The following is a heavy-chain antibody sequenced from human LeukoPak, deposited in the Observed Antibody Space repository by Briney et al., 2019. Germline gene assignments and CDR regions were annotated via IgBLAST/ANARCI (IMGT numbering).Heavy chain of an antibody. CDR2: INHSGST. D-gene: IGHD6-13*01. CDR1: GFTFSDYY. Sequence: LRLSCAASGFTFSDYYMSWIRQPPGKGLEWIGEINHSGSTYYNPSLKSRVTISVDTSKNQFSLKLSSVTAADTAVYYCARHVGGYSSSWIKPTGYFDYWGQGTLVTVSS. V-gene: IGHV4-34*01. CDR3: ARHVGGYSSSWIKPTGYFDY. J-gene: IGHJ4*02.